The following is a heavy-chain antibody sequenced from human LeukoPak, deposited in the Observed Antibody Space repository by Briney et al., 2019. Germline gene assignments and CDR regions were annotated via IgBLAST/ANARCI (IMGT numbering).Heavy chain of an antibody. CDR2: INPGGNEI. Sequence: PGGSLRLSCTFSGLTFRSYWMNWVRQAPGKGLEWVANINPGGNEIGSVDSVKGRSIISRDNAKNSLDLQMSSLRVEDTAVYYCMCWGTDNHWGQGILVTVSS. CDR1: GLTFRSYW. D-gene: IGHD7-27*01. V-gene: IGHV3-7*01. CDR3: MCWGTDNH. J-gene: IGHJ4*02.